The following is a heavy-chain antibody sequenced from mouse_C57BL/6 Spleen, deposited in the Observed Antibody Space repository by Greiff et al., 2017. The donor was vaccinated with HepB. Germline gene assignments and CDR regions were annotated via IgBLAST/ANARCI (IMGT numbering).Heavy chain of an antibody. Sequence: EVMLVESGGGLVQPGGSIKLSCAASGFTFSDAWMDWVRQSPEKGLEWVAVIRNKANNHATYYAESVKGRFTISRDDSKSSVYLQMNSLRAEDTGTYYCTRRDCEYYVDYWGQGTTLTVSS. CDR3: TRRDCEYYVDY. J-gene: IGHJ2*01. CDR2: IRNKANNHAT. CDR1: GFTFSDAW. D-gene: IGHD3-3*01. V-gene: IGHV6-6*01.